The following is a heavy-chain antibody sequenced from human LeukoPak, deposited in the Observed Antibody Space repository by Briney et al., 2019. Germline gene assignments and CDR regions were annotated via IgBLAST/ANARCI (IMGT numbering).Heavy chain of an antibody. D-gene: IGHD3-22*01. CDR2: IYNSGST. CDR1: GYSISSGYY. V-gene: IGHV4-38-2*02. CDR3: ARHSFDDSSFHFDY. J-gene: IGHJ4*02. Sequence: SETLSLTCTVSGYSISSGYYWGWIRQAPGKGLEWIGSIYNSGSTYYNPSLKSRVTISVDTSKNQFSLKLSSVTAADTAVYYCARHSFDDSSFHFDYWGQGTLVTVSS.